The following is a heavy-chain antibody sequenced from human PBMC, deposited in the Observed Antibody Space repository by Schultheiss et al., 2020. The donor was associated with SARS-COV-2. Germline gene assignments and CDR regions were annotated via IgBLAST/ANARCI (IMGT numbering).Heavy chain of an antibody. D-gene: IGHD6-19*01. CDR2: INAGNGNT. J-gene: IGHJ4*02. Sequence: ASVKVSCKASGYTFTSYAMHWVRQAPGQRLEWMGWINAGNGNTTYAHKFQGRVTVTTDTSTSTAYLELRSLRSDDTAVYSCVRDGEAVADSGGDQGTLVTVSS. V-gene: IGHV1-3*01. CDR1: GYTFTSYA. CDR3: VRDGEAVADSG.